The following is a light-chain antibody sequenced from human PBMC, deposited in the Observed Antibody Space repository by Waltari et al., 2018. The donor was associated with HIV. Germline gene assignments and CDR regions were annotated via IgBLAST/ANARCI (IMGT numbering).Light chain of an antibody. CDR3: AAWDDSLNGGV. J-gene: IGLJ3*02. Sequence: QSVLTQPPSASGTPGQRVTISCSGSSSNIGSNPVNWYQQLPGPAPNLLSYSNNQRPSGVPDRFSGSKSGTSASLAISGLQSEDEADYYCAAWDDSLNGGVFGGGTKLTVL. CDR1: SSNIGSNP. CDR2: SNN. V-gene: IGLV1-44*01.